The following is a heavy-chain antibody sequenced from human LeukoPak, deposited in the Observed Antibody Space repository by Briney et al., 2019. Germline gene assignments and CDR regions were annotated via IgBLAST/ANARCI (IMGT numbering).Heavy chain of an antibody. V-gene: IGHV3-7*01. Sequence: GGSLRVSCAASGFTFSSYWMSWVRQAPGRGLEWVANIKQDGSEKYYVDSVKGRFTISRDNAKNSLYLQMNSLRVEDTAVYYCARALNYDILTGYCDYWGQGTLVTVSS. CDR2: IKQDGSEK. D-gene: IGHD3-9*01. J-gene: IGHJ4*02. CDR3: ARALNYDILTGYCDY. CDR1: GFTFSSYW.